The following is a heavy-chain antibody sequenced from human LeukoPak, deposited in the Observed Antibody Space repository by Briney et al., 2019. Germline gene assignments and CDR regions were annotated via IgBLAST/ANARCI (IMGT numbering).Heavy chain of an antibody. J-gene: IGHJ6*03. Sequence: PSETLSLTCTVSGGSISSNNYYWGWIRQPPGKGLEWIGSIYYSGSTYYMPSLKSRVTISVDTSKNQFSLRLTSVTAADTAVYYCTRVDSYYYMDVWGKGTTVTVSS. V-gene: IGHV4-39*07. CDR2: IYYSGST. CDR1: GGSISSNNYY. CDR3: TRVDSYYYMDV.